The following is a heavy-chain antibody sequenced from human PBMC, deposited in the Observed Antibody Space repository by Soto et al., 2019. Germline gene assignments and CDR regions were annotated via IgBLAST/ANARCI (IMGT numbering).Heavy chain of an antibody. CDR3: ARHDIVVVPAAKGGMDV. CDR2: INSDGSST. CDR1: GFTFSSYW. V-gene: IGHV3-74*01. D-gene: IGHD2-2*01. J-gene: IGHJ6*02. Sequence: GGSLRLSCAASGFTFSSYWMHWVRQAPGKGLVWVSRINSDGSSTSYADSVKGRFTISRDNAKNTLYLQMNSLRAEDTAVYYCARHDIVVVPAAKGGMDVWGQGTTVTVSS.